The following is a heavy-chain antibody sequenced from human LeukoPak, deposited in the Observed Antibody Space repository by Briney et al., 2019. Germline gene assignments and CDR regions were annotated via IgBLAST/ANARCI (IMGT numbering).Heavy chain of an antibody. CDR1: GFTFSSYA. CDR2: IGGSGVVT. J-gene: IGHJ4*02. D-gene: IGHD3-10*01. V-gene: IGHV3-23*01. Sequence: GGSLRLSCAGFGFTFSSYAMSWVRQAPGKGLEWVSSIGGSGVVTTNADSVKGRFTISRDNSKNTLYLQMNSLRAEDTAVYYCARAYYYPSGSYYLHFDYWGQRTLVTVSS. CDR3: ARAYYYPSGSYYLHFDY.